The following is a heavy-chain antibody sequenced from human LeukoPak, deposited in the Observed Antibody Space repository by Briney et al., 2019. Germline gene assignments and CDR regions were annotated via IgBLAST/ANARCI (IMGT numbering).Heavy chain of an antibody. D-gene: IGHD4-17*01. CDR2: IYHSGST. V-gene: IGHV4-4*02. CDR1: GASISSSNW. CDR3: ARGELTTVTTGAFDI. Sequence: PSETLSLTCVVSGASISSSNWWSWVRQPPGKGLEWIGEIYHSGSTNYHPSLKSRVTISVDKSKNQFSLKLTSVTAADTAVYYCARGELTTVTTGAFDIWGQGTMVTVSS. J-gene: IGHJ3*02.